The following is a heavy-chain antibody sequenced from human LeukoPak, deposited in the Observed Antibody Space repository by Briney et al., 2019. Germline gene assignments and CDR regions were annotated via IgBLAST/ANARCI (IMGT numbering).Heavy chain of an antibody. J-gene: IGHJ4*02. V-gene: IGHV3-23*01. D-gene: IGHD6-13*01. CDR2: ISGSGGST. CDR1: GFTFNSYA. CDR3: AKEMRSWYYFDY. Sequence: GGSLRLSCAASGFTFNSYAMSWVRQAPGKGLEWVSAISGSGGSTYYADSVAGRFTISRDNSKNTLYLQMNSLRAEDTAVYYCAKEMRSWYYFDYWGQGTLVTVSS.